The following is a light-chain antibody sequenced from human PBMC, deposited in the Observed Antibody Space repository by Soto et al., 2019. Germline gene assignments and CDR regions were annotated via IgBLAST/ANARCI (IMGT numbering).Light chain of an antibody. V-gene: IGKV1-9*01. Sequence: QLTQSPSSLSASVGDRVTITCRASQGISSYLAWYQQKPGKAPKVLIYAASTLQSGVPSRFSGSGSGTDFTLTICSLQPEDLATYYCQQVYTYPRAFGQGTKVEIK. CDR3: QQVYTYPRA. J-gene: IGKJ1*01. CDR1: QGISSY. CDR2: AAS.